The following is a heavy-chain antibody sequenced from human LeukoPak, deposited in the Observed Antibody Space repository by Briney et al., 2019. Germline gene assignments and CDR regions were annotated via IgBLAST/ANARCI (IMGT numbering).Heavy chain of an antibody. CDR3: ARLFSAFDI. CDR1: GFTFSSYE. D-gene: IGHD3-10*01. Sequence: GSLRLSCAASGFTFSSYEMNWVRQAPGKGLEWVSYISSSSSTIYYADSVKGRFTISRDNAKNSLYLQMNSLRAEDTAVYYCARLFSAFDIWGQGTMVTVSS. J-gene: IGHJ3*02. V-gene: IGHV3-48*01. CDR2: ISSSSSTI.